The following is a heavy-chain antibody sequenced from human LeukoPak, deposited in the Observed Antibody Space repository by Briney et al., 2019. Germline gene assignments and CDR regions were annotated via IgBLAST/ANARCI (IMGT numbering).Heavy chain of an antibody. Sequence: VASVKVSCKASGYTFTSYGISWVRQAPGQGLEWMGGIIPIFGTANYAQKFQGRVTITADESTSTAYMELSSLRSEDTAVHYRARDYYGSGSYYNWGQGTLVTVSS. D-gene: IGHD3-10*01. CDR3: ARDYYGSGSYYN. CDR1: GYTFTSYG. J-gene: IGHJ4*02. CDR2: IIPIFGTA. V-gene: IGHV1-69*13.